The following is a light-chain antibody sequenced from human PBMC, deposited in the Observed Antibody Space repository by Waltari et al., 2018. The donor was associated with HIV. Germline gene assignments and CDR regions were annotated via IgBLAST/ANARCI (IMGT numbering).Light chain of an antibody. CDR2: EVS. J-gene: IGLJ2*01. CDR1: SSDVGGYTL. V-gene: IGLV2-23*02. Sequence: QSALTQPASVSGSPGQSITISCTGTSSDVGGYTLVSWYQQHPGKAPKLMIYEVSKRPSGFSNRFSGSKSGNTASLTISGLQAEDEADYYCCAYAGSTTYVIFGGGTKLTVL. CDR3: CAYAGSTTYVI.